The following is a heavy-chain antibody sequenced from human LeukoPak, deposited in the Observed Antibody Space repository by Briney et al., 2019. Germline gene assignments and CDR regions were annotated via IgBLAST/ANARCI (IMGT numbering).Heavy chain of an antibody. J-gene: IGHJ4*02. CDR3: ARGRELGYCSSTSCRIHYFDY. CDR2: IYYSGST. Sequence: PSETLSLTCTVSSGSISSGGYYWSWIRQHPGEGLEWIGYIYYSGSTYYNPSLKSRVTISVDTSKNQFSLKLSSVTAADTAVYYCARGRELGYCSSTSCRIHYFDYWGQGTLVTVSS. CDR1: SGSISSGGYY. D-gene: IGHD2-2*01. V-gene: IGHV4-31*03.